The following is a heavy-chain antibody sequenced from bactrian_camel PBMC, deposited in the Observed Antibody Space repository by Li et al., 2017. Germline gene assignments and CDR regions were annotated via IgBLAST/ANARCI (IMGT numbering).Heavy chain of an antibody. CDR1: RQIHSVTC. V-gene: IGHV3S54*01. J-gene: IGHJ4*01. D-gene: IGHD3*01. Sequence: HVQLVESGGGSVQAGGSLRLSCAHSRQIHSVTCIGWYRQAPGKEREGVASIYTGFDTMDYADSVKGRFTISQDNAKNTLYLQMDNQKPEDTAIYYCAAGYGCYSGSSRREYAYWGQGTQVTVS. CDR2: IYTGFDTM. CDR3: AAGYGCYSGSSRREYAY.